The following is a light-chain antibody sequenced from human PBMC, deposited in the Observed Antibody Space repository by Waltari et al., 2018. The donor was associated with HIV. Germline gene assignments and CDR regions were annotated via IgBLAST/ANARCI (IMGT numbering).Light chain of an antibody. Sequence: SYVLTQPPSLSVAPGETATITCGGDNIGRESVHWYQQKPGQAPLLGIYLDFDRPSGIPERFAGSNSGNTATLTITRVESGDEADYFCQVWDSSSDQPVFGAGTKVTVL. CDR3: QVWDSSSDQPV. CDR1: NIGRES. J-gene: IGLJ1*01. CDR2: LDF. V-gene: IGLV3-21*01.